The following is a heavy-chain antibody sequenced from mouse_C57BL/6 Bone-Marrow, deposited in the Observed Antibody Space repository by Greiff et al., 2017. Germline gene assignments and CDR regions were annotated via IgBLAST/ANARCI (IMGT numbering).Heavy chain of an antibody. Sequence: QVQLQQSGAELVRPGSSVKLSCKASGYTFTSYWMDWVKQRPGQGLEWIGNIYPSDSETHYNQKFKDKATLTVDKSSSTAYMQLSSLTSEDSAVYYCARGDYYGSSSFAYWGQGTLVTVSA. CDR2: IYPSDSET. J-gene: IGHJ3*01. CDR1: GYTFTSYW. D-gene: IGHD1-1*01. CDR3: ARGDYYGSSSFAY. V-gene: IGHV1-61*01.